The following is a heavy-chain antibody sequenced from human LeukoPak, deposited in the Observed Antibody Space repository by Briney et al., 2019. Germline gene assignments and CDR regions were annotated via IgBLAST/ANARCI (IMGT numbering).Heavy chain of an antibody. CDR2: MNPNSGNT. Sequence: GASVRVSCKASGYTFTSYDINWVRQATGQGLEWMGWMNPNSGNTGYAQKFQGRVTMTRNTSINTAYMELSSLRSEDTAVYYCARAVKYCSGGSCYFYFDYWGQGTLVTVSS. V-gene: IGHV1-8*01. D-gene: IGHD2-15*01. J-gene: IGHJ4*02. CDR1: GYTFTSYD. CDR3: ARAVKYCSGGSCYFYFDY.